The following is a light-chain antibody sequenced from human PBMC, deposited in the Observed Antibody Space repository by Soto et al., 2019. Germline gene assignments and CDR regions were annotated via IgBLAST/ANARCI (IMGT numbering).Light chain of an antibody. CDR2: AAS. CDR3: QKYNRALGT. V-gene: IGKV1-27*01. CDR1: QGISNY. Sequence: DIQMTQSPSFLSASVGDRVTVTSRASQGISNYLAWYQQKPGKVPKLVIYAASTLQSGVPSRFSGSGSGTDLTLTISSLQPEDVATYYRQKYNRALGTFGQGTKVEIK. J-gene: IGKJ1*01.